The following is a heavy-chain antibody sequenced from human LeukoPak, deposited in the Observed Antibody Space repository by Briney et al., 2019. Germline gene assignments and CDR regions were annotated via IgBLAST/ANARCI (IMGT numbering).Heavy chain of an antibody. CDR2: ISYDGSNK. J-gene: IGHJ4*02. D-gene: IGHD1-1*01. Sequence: GGSLRLSCAASGFTFSSYAMHWVRQAPGKGLEWVAVISYDGSNKYYADSVKGRFTISRDNSKNTLYLQMNSLRAEDTAVYYCAGTVGYWGQGTLVTVSS. V-gene: IGHV3-30*04. CDR3: AGTVGY. CDR1: GFTFSSYA.